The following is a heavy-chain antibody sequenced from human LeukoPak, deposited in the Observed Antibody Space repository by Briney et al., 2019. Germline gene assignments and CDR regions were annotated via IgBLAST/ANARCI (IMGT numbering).Heavy chain of an antibody. CDR1: GYTFTGYY. Sequence: ASVKVSCKASGYTFTGYYMHWVRQPPGQGLEWMGCINPNSGGTNYAHKFQGRVTITRDTYISTAYMELSRLRSDDTDVYYCAREPIGGQVVHYYYYYMDVWGKGTTVTISS. D-gene: IGHD6-13*01. CDR2: INPNSGGT. V-gene: IGHV1-2*02. J-gene: IGHJ6*03. CDR3: AREPIGGQVVHYYYYYMDV.